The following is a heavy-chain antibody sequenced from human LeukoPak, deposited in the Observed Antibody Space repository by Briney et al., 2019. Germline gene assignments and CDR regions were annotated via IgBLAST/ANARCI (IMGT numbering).Heavy chain of an antibody. D-gene: IGHD6-13*01. Sequence: ASVKVSCKASGYSFTTYVITWVRQAPGQGLEWVGWISPYNGNTKNAQKVQGRVTMTTDTPTTTAYMELRSLRYDDTAVYYCARGAAVGPADWWGQGTLVTVSS. CDR2: ISPYNGNT. J-gene: IGHJ4*02. V-gene: IGHV1-18*01. CDR3: ARGAAVGPADW. CDR1: GYSFTTYV.